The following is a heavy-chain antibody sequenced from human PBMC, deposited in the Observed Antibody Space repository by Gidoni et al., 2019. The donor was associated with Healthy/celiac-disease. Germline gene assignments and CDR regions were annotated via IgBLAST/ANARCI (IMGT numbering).Heavy chain of an antibody. CDR1: GFTFRSYS. CDR3: ARDRTIFGVVTLFDY. J-gene: IGHJ4*02. V-gene: IGHV3-48*01. D-gene: IGHD3-3*01. Sequence: EVQLVESGGGLVQPGGSLRPSCAASGFTFRSYSMNWVRQAPGKGMEWVSYMSISSSTIDYADFVKGRLHITRDNAKTSLYLQMNSMRAEDTAVYYCARDRTIFGVVTLFDYWGQGTLVTVSS. CDR2: MSISSSTI.